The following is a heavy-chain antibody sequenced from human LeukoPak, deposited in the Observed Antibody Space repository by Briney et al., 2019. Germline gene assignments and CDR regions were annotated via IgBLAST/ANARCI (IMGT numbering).Heavy chain of an antibody. CDR3: ARVGGTTMFLDY. Sequence: PGGSLRLSCAASGFTFSSYEMNWVRQAPGQGLEWVSYISSSGSTICYAESVKGRFTISRDNAKNSLYLQMNSLRAEDTAVYYCARVGGTTMFLDYWGQGTLVTVSS. CDR1: GFTFSSYE. CDR2: ISSSGSTI. D-gene: IGHD1-7*01. V-gene: IGHV3-48*03. J-gene: IGHJ4*02.